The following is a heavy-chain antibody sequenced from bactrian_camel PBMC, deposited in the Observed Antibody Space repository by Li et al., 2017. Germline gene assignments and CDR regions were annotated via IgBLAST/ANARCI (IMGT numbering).Heavy chain of an antibody. Sequence: HVQLVESGGGSVQAGGSLRLSCAASRYIYSTYCMGWFRQAPGKEREGVAYLAINGGTDYTYAVAGRFTISRDNAKNTLYLQLNSLKTEDTAMYFCANGGSPYNYWGQGTQVTVS. CDR1: RYIYSTYC. V-gene: IGHV3S53*01. CDR2: LAINGGT. CDR3: ANGGSPYNY. D-gene: IGHD3*01. J-gene: IGHJ4*01.